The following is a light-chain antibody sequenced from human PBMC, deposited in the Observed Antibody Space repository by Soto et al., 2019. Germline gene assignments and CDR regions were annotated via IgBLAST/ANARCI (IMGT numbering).Light chain of an antibody. CDR3: QQYNSYPYT. V-gene: IGKV1-5*03. J-gene: IGKJ2*01. CDR1: QSIGSW. Sequence: DIQMTQSPSTLSASVGDRVTITCRASQSIGSWLAWYQQKPGKAPKVVIYQASRLESGVPTRFSGSGSGTEFTLTISSLQPDDFATYYCQQYNSYPYTFGQGTKVDIK. CDR2: QAS.